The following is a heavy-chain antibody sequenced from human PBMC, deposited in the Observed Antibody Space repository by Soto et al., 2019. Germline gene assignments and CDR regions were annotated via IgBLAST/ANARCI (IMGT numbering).Heavy chain of an antibody. CDR2: IYYSGTI. J-gene: IGHJ6*02. V-gene: IGHV4-59*01. D-gene: IGHD6-13*01. CDR1: GGSISSYY. CDR3: ARERPITAAGFRRYGMAV. Sequence: PSETLSLTCTVAGGSISSYYWNWIRQPPGKGLEWIGYIYYSGTINYNPSLESRATISVDTSKSHFSLKLSSVTAADTAVYFCARERPITAAGFRRYGMAVWGQGTTVTVS.